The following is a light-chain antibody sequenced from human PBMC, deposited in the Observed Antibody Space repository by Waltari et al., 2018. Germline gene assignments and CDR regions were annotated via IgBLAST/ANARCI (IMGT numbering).Light chain of an antibody. Sequence: EIVLTQSPATLSLSPGERATLSCRASQSVSGNLAWYQQKPGQPPRLFIYDASTRATGVPARFSGSGSGTDFTLTISSLEPEDFAVYFCQQRSNWPPTFGPGTKVD. V-gene: IGKV3-11*01. CDR3: QQRSNWPPT. J-gene: IGKJ3*01. CDR2: DAS. CDR1: QSVSGN.